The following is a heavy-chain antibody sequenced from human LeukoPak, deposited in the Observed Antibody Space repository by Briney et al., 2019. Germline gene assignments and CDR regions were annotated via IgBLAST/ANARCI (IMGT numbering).Heavy chain of an antibody. D-gene: IGHD5-12*01. CDR1: GSTFSSYG. J-gene: IGHJ3*02. Sequence: PGGSLRLSCAASGSTFSSYGMHWVRQVPGKGLEWVAFIRYDGSNKYYADSVKGRFTISRDNSKNTLYLQMNSLRAEDTAVYYCAKGLYSGYQPPRVIGASAFDIWGQGTMVTVSS. V-gene: IGHV3-30*02. CDR3: AKGLYSGYQPPRVIGASAFDI. CDR2: IRYDGSNK.